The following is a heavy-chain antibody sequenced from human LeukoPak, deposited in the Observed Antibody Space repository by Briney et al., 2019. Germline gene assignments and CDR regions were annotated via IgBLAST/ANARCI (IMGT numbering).Heavy chain of an antibody. V-gene: IGHV4-59*12. CDR2: IYYSGNT. CDR1: GGSINSYY. CDR3: ARVRRSLFDY. D-gene: IGHD4-17*01. J-gene: IGHJ4*02. Sequence: SETLSLTCTVSGGSINSYYWSWIRQPPGKGLEWIGYIYYSGNTNYNPSLKSRVTISVDTSKNQFSLQLNSVTPEDTAVYYCARVRRSLFDYWGQGTLVTVSS.